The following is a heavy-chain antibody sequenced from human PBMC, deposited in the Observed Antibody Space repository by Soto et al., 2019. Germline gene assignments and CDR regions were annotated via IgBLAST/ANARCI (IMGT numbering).Heavy chain of an antibody. CDR2: INPSGGST. D-gene: IGHD1-1*01. J-gene: IGHJ4*02. V-gene: IGHV1-46*01. Sequence: GASVKVSCKASGYTFTSYYMHWVRQAPGQGLEWMGIINPSGGSTSYAQKFQGRVTMTRDTSTSTVYMELSSLRAEDTALYYCAKDRPRRTSGYFFDYWGQGTPVTVSS. CDR1: GYTFTSYY. CDR3: AKDRPRRTSGYFFDY.